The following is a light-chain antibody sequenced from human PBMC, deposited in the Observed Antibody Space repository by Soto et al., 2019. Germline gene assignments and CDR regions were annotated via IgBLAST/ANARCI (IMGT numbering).Light chain of an antibody. V-gene: IGKV1-8*01. CDR1: QGVSNY. CDR2: AAS. CDR3: QQYYTYPWT. Sequence: AIRMTQSPSSLSASTGDGVTITCRASQGVSNYLAWYQQKPGQAPKVLIHAASTLQGGVPSRFRGSGSGTDFTLTISGLQSDDFANYYCQQYYTYPWTFGQGTKVYIK. J-gene: IGKJ1*01.